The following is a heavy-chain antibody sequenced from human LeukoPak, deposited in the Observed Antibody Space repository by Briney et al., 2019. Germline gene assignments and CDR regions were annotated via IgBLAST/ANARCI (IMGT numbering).Heavy chain of an antibody. CDR2: ISYDGSNK. Sequence: PGGSLRLSCAASGFTFSSYGMHWVRQAPGKGLEWVAVISYDGSNKYYADSVKGRFTISRDNSKNSLYLQMNSLRAEDTAVYYCARDREVNWFDPWGQGTLVTVSS. CDR1: GFTFSSYG. J-gene: IGHJ5*02. V-gene: IGHV3-30*03. CDR3: ARDREVNWFDP.